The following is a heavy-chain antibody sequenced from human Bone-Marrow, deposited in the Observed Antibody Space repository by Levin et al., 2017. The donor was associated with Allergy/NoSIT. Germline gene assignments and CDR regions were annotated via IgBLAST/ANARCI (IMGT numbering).Heavy chain of an antibody. CDR1: GFTFNNYG. Sequence: GGSLRLSCAASGFTFNNYGMHWVRQAPGKGLEWVSLISWNGGNKYYADSVRGRFTISRDNSKNTVYLQMNSLRAEDTAVYYCARDDVDTAVNTGTPDYWGQGTLVTVSS. V-gene: IGHV3-30*03. J-gene: IGHJ4*02. CDR3: ARDDVDTAVNTGTPDY. CDR2: ISWNGGNK. D-gene: IGHD5-18*01.